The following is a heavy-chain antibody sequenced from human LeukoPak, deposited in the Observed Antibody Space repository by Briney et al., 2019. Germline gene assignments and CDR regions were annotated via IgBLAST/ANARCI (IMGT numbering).Heavy chain of an antibody. Sequence: GASVKVSCKASGYTFTGYYMHWVRQAPGQGLEWMGWINPNSGGTNYAQEFQGRVTMTRDTSISTAYMELSRLRSDDTAVYYCARAFYGDYVWFDPWGQGTLVTVSS. J-gene: IGHJ5*02. CDR2: INPNSGGT. D-gene: IGHD4-17*01. CDR1: GYTFTGYY. V-gene: IGHV1-2*02. CDR3: ARAFYGDYVWFDP.